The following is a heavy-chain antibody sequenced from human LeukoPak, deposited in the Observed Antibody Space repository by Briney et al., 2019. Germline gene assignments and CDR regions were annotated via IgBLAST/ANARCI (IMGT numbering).Heavy chain of an antibody. V-gene: IGHV4-4*07. D-gene: IGHD4-17*01. J-gene: IGHJ6*02. Sequence: SETLSLTCTVSGGSISSYYWSWIRQPAGKGLEWIGRIYTSGSTNYNPSLKSRVTMSVDTSKNQFSLKLSSVTAADTAVYYCARDNYGDHPYYCYYGMDVWGQGTTVTVSS. CDR2: IYTSGST. CDR1: GGSISSYY. CDR3: ARDNYGDHPYYCYYGMDV.